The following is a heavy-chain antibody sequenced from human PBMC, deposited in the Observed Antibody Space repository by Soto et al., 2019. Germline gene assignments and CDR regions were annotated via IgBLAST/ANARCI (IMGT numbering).Heavy chain of an antibody. CDR3: ARQQGADYYYYGMDV. V-gene: IGHV5-51*01. J-gene: IGHJ6*02. CDR2: IYPGDSDT. CDR1: GYSFTSYW. Sequence: PGESLKISCKCSGYSFTSYWIGWVRHMPGKGLEWMGIIYPGDSDTRYSPSFQGQVTISADKSISTAYLQWSSLKASDTAMYYCARQQGADYYYYGMDVWGQGTTVTVSS.